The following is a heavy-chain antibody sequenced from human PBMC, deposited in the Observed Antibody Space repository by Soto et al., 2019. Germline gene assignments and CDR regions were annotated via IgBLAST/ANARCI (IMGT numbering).Heavy chain of an antibody. CDR3: ARHTTMVRGSDYYYYMDV. CDR1: SGTLSNFY. CDR2: IHYSGST. J-gene: IGHJ6*03. D-gene: IGHD3-10*01. V-gene: IGHV4-59*08. Sequence: SETLSLTCTVSSGTLSNFYWSWVRQPPGKGLEWIGYIHYSGSTNYNPSLKSRVTISVDTSKNQFSLKLSSVTAADTAVYYCARHTTMVRGSDYYYYMDVWGKGTTVTVSS.